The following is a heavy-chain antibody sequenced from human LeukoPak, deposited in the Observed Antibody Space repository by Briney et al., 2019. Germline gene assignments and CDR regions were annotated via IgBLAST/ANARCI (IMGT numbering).Heavy chain of an antibody. J-gene: IGHJ6*02. CDR2: FDPEDGET. CDR3: ATDPIRIAAAGTYYYGMDV. D-gene: IGHD6-13*01. CDR1: GYTLTELS. Sequence: ASVKVSCKVSGYTLTELSMHWVRQAPGKGLEWVGGFDPEDGETIYAQKFQGRVTMTEDTSTDTAYMELSSLRSEDTAVYYCATDPIRIAAAGTYYYGMDVWGQGTTVTVSS. V-gene: IGHV1-24*01.